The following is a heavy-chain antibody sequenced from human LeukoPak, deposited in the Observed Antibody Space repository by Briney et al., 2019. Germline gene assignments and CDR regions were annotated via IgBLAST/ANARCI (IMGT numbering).Heavy chain of an antibody. D-gene: IGHD3-10*01. J-gene: IGHJ4*02. CDR3: ARVGRVWFGELSRNYFDY. V-gene: IGHV4-34*01. Sequence: SETLSFTCAVYGGSFSGYYWRWLRQPPGKGLEWIGEINHSGSTNYNPSLKSRVTISVDTSKNQSSLKLSSVTAADTAVYYWARVGRVWFGELSRNYFDYWGQGTLVTVSS. CDR2: INHSGST. CDR1: GGSFSGYY.